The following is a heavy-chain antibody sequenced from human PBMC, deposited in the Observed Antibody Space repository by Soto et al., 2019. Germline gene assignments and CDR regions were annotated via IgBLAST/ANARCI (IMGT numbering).Heavy chain of an antibody. D-gene: IGHD5-18*01. J-gene: IGHJ4*02. CDR3: VVGLDTQPHHFYY. CDR1: GYTFTNFA. V-gene: IGHV1-3*01. Sequence: ASVKVSCKTSGYTFTNFAMHWVRQAPGQRLEWIGWINAGNGNTKYSQKFQGRVSITRDTSASTAYMELSSLRSEDTAVYYFVVGLDTQPHHFYYSGQRTPVPVSA. CDR2: INAGNGNT.